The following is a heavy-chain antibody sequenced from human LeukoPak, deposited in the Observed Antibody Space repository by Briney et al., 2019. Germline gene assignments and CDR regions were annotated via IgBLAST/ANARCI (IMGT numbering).Heavy chain of an antibody. J-gene: IGHJ4*02. Sequence: GGSLRLSRAASGFIFNSYWMHWVRQAPGKGLVWVSRIKSDGSDTWYADSVKGRFTISRDNANNMLYLQMNSLRDEDTAVYFCARDQDLEGSTIDYWGQGTLVTVSS. CDR3: ARDQDLEGSTIDY. V-gene: IGHV3-74*01. CDR2: IKSDGSDT. D-gene: IGHD5-24*01. CDR1: GFIFNSYW.